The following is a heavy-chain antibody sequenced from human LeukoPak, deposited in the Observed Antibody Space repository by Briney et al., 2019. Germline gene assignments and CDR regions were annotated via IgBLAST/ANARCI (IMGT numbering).Heavy chain of an antibody. CDR3: AREKYYYDSSGYYGY. V-gene: IGHV3-48*03. Sequence: GGSLRLSCAASGFTFSSYEMNWVRQAPGKGLEWVSYISSSGSTIYYADSVKGPFTISRDNAKNSLYLQMNSLRAEDTAVYYCAREKYYYDSSGYYGYWGQGTLVTVSS. D-gene: IGHD3-22*01. CDR2: ISSSGSTI. J-gene: IGHJ4*02. CDR1: GFTFSSYE.